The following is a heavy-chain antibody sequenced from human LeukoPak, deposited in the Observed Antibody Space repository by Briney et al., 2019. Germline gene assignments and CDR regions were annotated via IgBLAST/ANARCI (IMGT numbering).Heavy chain of an antibody. CDR2: IIPIFGTA. D-gene: IGHD4-17*01. J-gene: IGHJ4*02. CDR3: ARPPAPDYGDLYVFDY. V-gene: IGHV1-69*13. CDR1: GGTFSSYA. Sequence: ASVKVSCKASGGTFSSYAISWVRQAPGQGLEWMGGIIPIFGTANYAQKFQGRATITADESTSTAYMELSRLRSEDTAVYYCARPPAPDYGDLYVFDYWGQGTLVTVSS.